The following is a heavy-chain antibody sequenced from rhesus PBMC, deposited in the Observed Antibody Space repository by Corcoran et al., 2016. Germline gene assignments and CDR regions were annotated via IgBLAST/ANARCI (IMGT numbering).Heavy chain of an antibody. CDR1: GFTFSSYG. Sequence: EVQLVESGGGLVQPGGSLRLSCAASGFTFSSYGMSWVRQAPGEGLGGVSYISNGGGSTYYADSVKGRFTISRENSKNTLSLQMNSLRAEDTAVYYCAKGADTAGTVWIGDYWGQGVLVTVSS. V-gene: IGHV3S5*01. J-gene: IGHJ4*01. CDR3: AKGADTAGTVWIGDY. CDR2: ISNGGGST. D-gene: IGHD5-24*01.